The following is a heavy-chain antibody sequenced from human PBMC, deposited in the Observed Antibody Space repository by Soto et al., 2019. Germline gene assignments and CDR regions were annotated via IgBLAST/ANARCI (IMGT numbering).Heavy chain of an antibody. V-gene: IGHV4-34*01. J-gene: IGHJ6*02. CDR2: INHSGST. CDR1: GVSFSGYY. Sequence: PSETLSLTCAVYGVSFSGYYWSWIRQPPGKGLEWIGEINHSGSTNYNPSLKSRVTISVDTSKNQFSLKLSSVTAADTAVYYCARGQGYYYYYGMDVWGQGTTVTVSS. CDR3: ARGQGYYYYYGMDV.